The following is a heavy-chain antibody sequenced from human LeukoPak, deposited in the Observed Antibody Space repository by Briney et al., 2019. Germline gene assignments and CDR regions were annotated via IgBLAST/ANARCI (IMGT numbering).Heavy chain of an antibody. Sequence: GGSLRLSCAASGFTFSRLAMTWVRQAPGKGLEWVSTISASGPYYADAVRGRFTIFRDNSKNTLYLQMNSLRAEDTAVYYCARDGDSGTYYTPAPYYGMDVWGQGTTVTVSS. D-gene: IGHD5-12*01. V-gene: IGHV3-23*01. J-gene: IGHJ6*02. CDR1: GFTFSRLA. CDR2: ISASGP. CDR3: ARDGDSGTYYTPAPYYGMDV.